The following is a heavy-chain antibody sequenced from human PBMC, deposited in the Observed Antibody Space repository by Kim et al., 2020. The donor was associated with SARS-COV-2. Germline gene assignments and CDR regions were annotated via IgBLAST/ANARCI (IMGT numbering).Heavy chain of an antibody. D-gene: IGHD2-15*01. Sequence: ASVKVSCKASGYSFTAYTIHWVRQAPGQRLEWMGWINAANGNTEFSQKFQGRVTSSRDTSATTVHMEVSSLRSADTAVYYCARGAYCRGGICFPPGGYWGQGTLVTVSS. CDR3: ARGAYCRGGICFPPGGY. V-gene: IGHV1-3*01. CDR2: INAANGNT. J-gene: IGHJ1*01. CDR1: GYSFTAYT.